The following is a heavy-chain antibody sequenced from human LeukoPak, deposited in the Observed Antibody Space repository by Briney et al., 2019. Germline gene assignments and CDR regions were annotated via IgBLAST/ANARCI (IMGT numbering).Heavy chain of an antibody. Sequence: SETLSLTCTVSGGSISSYYWSWIRQPPGKGLEWIGYIYYSGTTDYSPSLRSRVTMSLDTSKNQFSLKLSSVTTADTAVYYCARMGAIAGASANPDYWGQGTLVSVSS. D-gene: IGHD4/OR15-4a*01. J-gene: IGHJ4*02. CDR2: IYYSGTT. CDR1: GGSISSYY. CDR3: ARMGAIAGASANPDY. V-gene: IGHV4-59*01.